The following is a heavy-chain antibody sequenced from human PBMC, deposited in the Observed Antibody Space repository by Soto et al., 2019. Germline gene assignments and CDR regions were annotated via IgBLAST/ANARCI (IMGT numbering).Heavy chain of an antibody. CDR3: PRDTMARGFFTTGGCYTYYYGIAV. Sequence: QVQLVQSGAEVKKPGASVKVSCKASGYTFTSYGISWVRQAPGQGLEWMGWISAYNGNTNYAQKLQGRVTMTTDTPTSTANMEPSTLRSDDKAVYYWPRDTMARGFFTTGGCYTYYYGIAVWGQGTTVTVSS. CDR1: GYTFTSYG. J-gene: IGHJ6*02. CDR2: ISAYNGNT. V-gene: IGHV1-18*01. D-gene: IGHD3-10*01.